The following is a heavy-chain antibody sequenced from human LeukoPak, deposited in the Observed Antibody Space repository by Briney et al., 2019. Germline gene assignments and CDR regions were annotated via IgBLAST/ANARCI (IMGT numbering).Heavy chain of an antibody. CDR1: GFTFSSYS. Sequence: GGSLRLSCAASGFTFSSYSMNWVRQAPGKGLEWVSYISSSSSTIYYADSVKGQFTISRDNAKNSLYLQMNSLRAEDTAVYYCARGWYYDSSGDAFDIWGQGTMVTVSS. V-gene: IGHV3-48*01. J-gene: IGHJ3*02. CDR3: ARGWYYDSSGDAFDI. D-gene: IGHD3-22*01. CDR2: ISSSSSTI.